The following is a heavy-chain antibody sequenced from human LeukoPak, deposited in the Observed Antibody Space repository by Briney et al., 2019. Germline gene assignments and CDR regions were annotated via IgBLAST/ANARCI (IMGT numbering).Heavy chain of an antibody. V-gene: IGHV3-20*04. CDR1: GFTFDDYG. CDR2: INWNGGST. J-gene: IGHJ4*02. Sequence: PGGSLRLSCAASGFTFDDYGMSWVRQAPGKGLEWVSGINWNGGSTGYADSVKGRFTISRDNAKNSLYLQMNSLRAEDTALYYCARGGPAMVTPRPYYFDYWGQGTLATVSS. CDR3: ARGGPAMVTPRPYYFDY. D-gene: IGHD5-18*01.